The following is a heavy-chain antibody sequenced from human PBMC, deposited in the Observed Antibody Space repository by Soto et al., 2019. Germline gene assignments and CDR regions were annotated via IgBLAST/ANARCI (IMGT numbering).Heavy chain of an antibody. CDR1: GGSFSGYY. CDR3: ARGWRGYGSGSYYNRYYCDY. CDR2: INHSGST. J-gene: IGHJ4*02. V-gene: IGHV4-34*01. Sequence: SETLSLTCAVYGGSFSGYYWSWIRQPPGKGLEWIGEINHSGSTNYNPSLKSRVTISVDTSKNQFSLKLSSVTAADTAVYYCARGWRGYGSGSYYNRYYCDYWGQGTLVTAPQ. D-gene: IGHD3-10*01.